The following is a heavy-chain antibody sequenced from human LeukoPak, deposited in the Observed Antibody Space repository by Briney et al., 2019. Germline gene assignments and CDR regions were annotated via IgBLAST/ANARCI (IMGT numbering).Heavy chain of an antibody. V-gene: IGHV1-69*01. CDR2: IIPIFGTA. CDR1: GGTFSSYA. J-gene: IGHJ4*02. CDR3: ARGVLYDYVWGSSDYYFDY. Sequence: GSSVKVSCKDSGGTFSSYAISWVRQAPGQGLEWMGGIIPIFGTANYAQKFQGRVTITADESTSTAYMELSSLRSEDTAVYYCARGVLYDYVWGSSDYYFDYWGQGTLVTVSS. D-gene: IGHD3-16*01.